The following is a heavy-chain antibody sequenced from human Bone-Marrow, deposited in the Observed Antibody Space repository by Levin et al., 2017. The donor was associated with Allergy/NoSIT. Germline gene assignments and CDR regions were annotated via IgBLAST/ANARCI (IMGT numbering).Heavy chain of an antibody. CDR1: GFTFSSYA. CDR2: ISGGGGTT. V-gene: IGHV3-23*01. Sequence: GGSLRLSCAASGFTFSSYAMNWVRQAPGKGLEWVSAISGGGGTTYYADSVKGRFTISRDNSKNTLYLQMISLRAEDTAVYYCAGGFGELSFSRYWGQGTLVTVSA. D-gene: IGHD3-10*01. J-gene: IGHJ4*02. CDR3: AGGFGELSFSRY.